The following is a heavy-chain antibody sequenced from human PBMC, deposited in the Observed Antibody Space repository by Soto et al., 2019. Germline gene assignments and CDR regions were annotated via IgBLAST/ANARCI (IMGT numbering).Heavy chain of an antibody. CDR1: GFTFSAHW. V-gene: IGHV3-7*01. J-gene: IGHJ3*02. Sequence: EVQLVESGGGLVQPGGSLRLSCAASGFTFSAHWMTWVRQAPGKGLEWVAIIKQDGSEKYYVDSVKGRCTVSRDNAKNSLYLQMNSLRAEDTAVYYCAREEGYKWKYDTFDTWGQGTMVTVSS. CDR2: IKQDGSEK. D-gene: IGHD1-7*01. CDR3: AREEGYKWKYDTFDT.